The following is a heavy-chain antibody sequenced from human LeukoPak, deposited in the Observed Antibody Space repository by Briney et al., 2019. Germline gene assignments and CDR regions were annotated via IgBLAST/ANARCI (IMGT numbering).Heavy chain of an antibody. CDR1: GFTVSNNY. D-gene: IGHD3-10*01. V-gene: IGHV3-53*01. CDR2: IYSGGST. CDR3: AREESRGSFDV. Sequence: GSLRLSCAASGFTVSNNYMSWVRQAPGKGLEWVSIIYSGGSTYYADSVKGRFTISRDRDNSKNTLYLQMNSLRAEDTAVYYCAREESRGSFDVWGQGTMVTVSS. J-gene: IGHJ3*01.